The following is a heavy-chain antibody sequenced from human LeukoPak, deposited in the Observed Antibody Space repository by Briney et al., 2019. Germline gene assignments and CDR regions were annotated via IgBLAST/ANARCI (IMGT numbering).Heavy chain of an antibody. D-gene: IGHD5-12*01. CDR2: THYSGST. V-gene: IGHV4-59*08. Sequence: PSETLSLTCTVSGGSISPYYWSWIRQPPGKGLEWIEYTHYSGSTNYNPSLKSRVTISIDTSKNRISLKLSSVAAADTAVYYCARHRTMTSGYDFWGRGTLVAVSP. CDR3: ARHRTMTSGYDF. J-gene: IGHJ4*02. CDR1: GGSISPYY.